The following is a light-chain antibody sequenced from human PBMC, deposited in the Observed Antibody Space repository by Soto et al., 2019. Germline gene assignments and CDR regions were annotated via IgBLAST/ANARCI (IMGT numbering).Light chain of an antibody. J-gene: IGKJ1*01. CDR2: DAS. Sequence: DIQLTQSPSTLSASVGDRVTITCRASQSISSRLAWYQQKPGKAPKFLVYDASNLESGVPSRFSGSGSGTEFTLTISSLQPDDFATYYCQQYNRYSRTFGRGTKVDIK. CDR1: QSISSR. V-gene: IGKV1-5*01. CDR3: QQYNRYSRT.